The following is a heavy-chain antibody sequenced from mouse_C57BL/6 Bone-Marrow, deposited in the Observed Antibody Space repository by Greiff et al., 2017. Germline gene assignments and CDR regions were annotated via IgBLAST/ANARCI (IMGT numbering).Heavy chain of an antibody. CDR1: GFTFSSYA. Sequence: EVQLVESGGGLVKPGGSLKLSCAASGFTFSSYAMSWVRQTPGKSLEWVGTICDGGSDTHYPDNVKGRVTMSRDKASNNVYLQMSHLTSEDTAMYYCARAQITTVVAPFAYWGQGTLVTVSA. J-gene: IGHJ3*01. CDR3: ARAQITTVVAPFAY. D-gene: IGHD1-1*01. CDR2: ICDGGSDT. V-gene: IGHV5-4*01.